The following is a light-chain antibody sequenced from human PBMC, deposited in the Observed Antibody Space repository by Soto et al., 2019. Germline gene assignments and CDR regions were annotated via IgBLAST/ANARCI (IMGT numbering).Light chain of an antibody. CDR2: GTS. Sequence: EIVLTQSPGILSLSPGDGATLSCRASQSVSSNYLAWYQQNPGQAPRLLIYGTSTRASGIPDRFSGSGSGTDFTLTITRLEPEDFAVYFCQQYGVSPATFGGGTKV. CDR1: QSVSSNY. V-gene: IGKV3-20*01. CDR3: QQYGVSPAT. J-gene: IGKJ4*01.